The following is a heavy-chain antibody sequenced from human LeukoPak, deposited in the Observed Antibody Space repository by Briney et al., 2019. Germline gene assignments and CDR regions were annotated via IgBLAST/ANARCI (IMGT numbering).Heavy chain of an antibody. V-gene: IGHV1-69*13. D-gene: IGHD2-2*01. Sequence: SVKVSCKASGGTFSSYAISWVRQAPGQGLEWVGGIIPIFGTANYAQKFQGRVTITADESTSTAYMELSSLRSEDTAVYYCARALQAEYQLAAYWGQGTLVTVSS. J-gene: IGHJ4*02. CDR1: GGTFSSYA. CDR2: IIPIFGTA. CDR3: ARALQAEYQLAAY.